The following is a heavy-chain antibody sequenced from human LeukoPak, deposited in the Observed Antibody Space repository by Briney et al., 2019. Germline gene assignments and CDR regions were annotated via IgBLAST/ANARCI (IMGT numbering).Heavy chain of an antibody. V-gene: IGHV1-18*01. CDR1: GYTFSSYG. D-gene: IGHD2-15*01. CDR3: ARDFYCSSGCYVVFDI. Sequence: ASVKVSCKASGYTFSSYGISWGRQAPGQGLEWMGWSSGYNGDRNYGQRFQGRVTLTTDASTSTAYMEMRSLTSDDTAMYYCARDFYCSSGCYVVFDIWGQGTMVTVSS. J-gene: IGHJ3*02. CDR2: SSGYNGDR.